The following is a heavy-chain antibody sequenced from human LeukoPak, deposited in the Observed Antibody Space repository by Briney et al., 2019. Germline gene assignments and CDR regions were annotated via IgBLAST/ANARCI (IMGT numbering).Heavy chain of an antibody. CDR2: IYYSGST. CDR1: GGSISSHD. J-gene: IGHJ4*02. Sequence: SETLSLTCTVSGGSISSHDWSWIRQPPGKGLEWIGYIYYSGSTNYNPSLKSRVTISVDTSKNQFSLKLSSVTAADTAVYYCARLYYDILTGYYNLDYWGQGTLVTVSS. V-gene: IGHV4-59*11. CDR3: ARLYYDILTGYYNLDY. D-gene: IGHD3-9*01.